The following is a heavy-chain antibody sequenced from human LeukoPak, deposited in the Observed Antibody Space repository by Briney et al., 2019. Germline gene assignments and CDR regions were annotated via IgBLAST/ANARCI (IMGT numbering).Heavy chain of an antibody. CDR3: ARDKGLLAYYYYYYYMDV. J-gene: IGHJ6*03. CDR2: IKQDGSEK. CDR1: GFTFSSYW. V-gene: IGHV3-7*01. Sequence: PGGSLRLSCAASGFTFSSYWMSWVRLAPGKGLEWVANIKQDGSEKYYVDSVKGRFTISRDNAKNSLYLQMNSLRAEDTAVYYCARDKGLLAYYYYYYYMDVWGKGTTVTISS. D-gene: IGHD3-22*01.